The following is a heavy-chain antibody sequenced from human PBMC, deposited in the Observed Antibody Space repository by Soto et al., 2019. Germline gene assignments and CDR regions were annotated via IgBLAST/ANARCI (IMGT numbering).Heavy chain of an antibody. CDR3: ARGNVLAVAANKYTDAFDF. CDR2: IYYSGST. CDR1: GGSISSYY. V-gene: IGHV4-59*08. J-gene: IGHJ3*01. Sequence: SETLSLTCTVSGGSISSYYWSWIRQPPGEGLEGIGYIYYSGSTNYNPSLKSRVTISVDTSKNQCSLKLRCLPAADTAVYYCARGNVLAVAANKYTDAFDFWGQGTMLTVS. D-gene: IGHD2-15*01.